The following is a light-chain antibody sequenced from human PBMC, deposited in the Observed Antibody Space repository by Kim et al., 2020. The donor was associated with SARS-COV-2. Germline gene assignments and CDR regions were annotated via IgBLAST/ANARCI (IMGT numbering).Light chain of an antibody. CDR2: NDY. V-gene: IGLV1-44*01. CDR3: ATWDVSLDALV. Sequence: QSVLTQPPSTSGTPGQRVTISCSGSSSNIGRHFVNWFKQLPGTAPKVFIYNDYQRPSGVPDRFSGSRSGTSASLAISGLQSEDEADYYCATWDVSLDALVFGGGTQLTVL. J-gene: IGLJ3*02. CDR1: SSNIGRHF.